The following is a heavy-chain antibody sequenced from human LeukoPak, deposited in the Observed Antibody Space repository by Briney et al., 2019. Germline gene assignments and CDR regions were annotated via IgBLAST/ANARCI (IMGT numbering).Heavy chain of an antibody. Sequence: SETLSLTCTVSGGSISGYYWSWIRQPPGKGLEWIGYIYYSGCTYYNSSLESRVTISLNTSKKQFSLKLSSVTAADTAVYYCARSLVGRPRPMTWYFDLWGRGTLVTVSS. J-gene: IGHJ2*01. V-gene: IGHV4-59*01. CDR1: GGSISGYY. CDR2: IYYSGCT. CDR3: ARSLVGRPRPMTWYFDL. D-gene: IGHD1-26*01.